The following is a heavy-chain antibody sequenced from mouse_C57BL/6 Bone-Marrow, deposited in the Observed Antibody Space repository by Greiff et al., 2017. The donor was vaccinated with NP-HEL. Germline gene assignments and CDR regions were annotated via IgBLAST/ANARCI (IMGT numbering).Heavy chain of an antibody. CDR1: GFTFSSYG. V-gene: IGHV5-6*01. Sequence: EVQGVESGGDLVKPGGSLKLSCAASGFTFSSYGMSWVRQTPDKRLEWVATISSGGSYTYYPDSVKGRFTISRDNAKNTLYLQMSSLKSEDTAMYYCARRYYDYGRYYFDYWGQGTTLTVSS. CDR2: ISSGGSYT. CDR3: ARRYYDYGRYYFDY. D-gene: IGHD2-4*01. J-gene: IGHJ2*01.